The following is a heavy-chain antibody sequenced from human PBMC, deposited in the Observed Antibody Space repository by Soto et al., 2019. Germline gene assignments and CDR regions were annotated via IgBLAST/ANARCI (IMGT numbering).Heavy chain of an antibody. CDR2: VKHRPKDFGT. CDR1: GFTFSDYY. CDR3: VRNALDWFVP. Sequence: EIQLVESGGGSVQPGGSLRLSCVASGFTFSDYYMNWVRQAPGKGLEWVARVKHRPKDFGTEYAASVTGRFIISREDSQKSLFQQMNSLKAENTAIYYCVRNALDWFVPWGQGTLVTVSS. D-gene: IGHD1-1*01. J-gene: IGHJ5*02. V-gene: IGHV3-72*01.